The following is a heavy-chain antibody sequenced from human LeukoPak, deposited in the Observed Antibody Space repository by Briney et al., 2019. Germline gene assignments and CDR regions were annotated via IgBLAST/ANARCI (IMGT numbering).Heavy chain of an antibody. D-gene: IGHD3-10*01. CDR3: ARASGPFDY. Sequence: GRSLRLSCAACGFPFRIYGMHWVRQAPGKGLEWVAVIWNDGSNKYYADSVKGRFTISRDNSKNTLYLQMNSLRAEDTAVYSCARASGPFDYWGQGTLVTVSS. V-gene: IGHV3-33*01. CDR1: GFPFRIYG. J-gene: IGHJ4*02. CDR2: IWNDGSNK.